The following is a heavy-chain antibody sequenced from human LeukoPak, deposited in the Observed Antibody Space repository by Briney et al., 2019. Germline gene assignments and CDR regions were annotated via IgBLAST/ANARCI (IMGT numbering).Heavy chain of an antibody. Sequence: PGGSLRLSCAASGFTFSTYWMHWVRQAPGKGLVWVSRIESDGSSTNYADSVKGRFTISRDNARNTLYLQMNSLRAEDTAVYYCARDRSSWGSGMDVWGQGTTVTVSS. D-gene: IGHD6-13*01. V-gene: IGHV3-74*01. CDR3: ARDRSSWGSGMDV. CDR2: IESDGSST. J-gene: IGHJ6*02. CDR1: GFTFSTYW.